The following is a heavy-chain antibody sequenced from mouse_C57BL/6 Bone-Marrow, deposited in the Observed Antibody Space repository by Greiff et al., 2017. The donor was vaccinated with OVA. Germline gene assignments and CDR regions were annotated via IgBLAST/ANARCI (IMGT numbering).Heavy chain of an antibody. J-gene: IGHJ4*01. Sequence: VQLQQSGAELMKPGASVKLSCKASGYTFTGYWIEWVKQRPGHGLEWIGEILPGSGSTTYNEKFTGKATFTAATSSNTAYMQLSSLTTEDSDIYYCERPFPFITTVRGYAMDYWGQGTSVTVSS. CDR2: ILPGSGST. CDR1: GYTFTGYW. D-gene: IGHD1-1*01. CDR3: ERPFPFITTVRGYAMDY. V-gene: IGHV1-9*01.